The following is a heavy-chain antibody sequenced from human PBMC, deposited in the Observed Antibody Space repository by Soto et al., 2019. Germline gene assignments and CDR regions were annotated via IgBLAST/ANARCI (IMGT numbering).Heavy chain of an antibody. D-gene: IGHD6-13*01. CDR3: ARHPRKDSSRRIFDY. Sequence: SETLSLTCTVSGGSISSSSYYWGWIRQPPGKGLEWIGSIYYSGSTYYNPSLKSRVTISVDTSKNQFSLKLSSVTAADTAVYYCARHPRKDSSRRIFDYWGQGTLVTVSS. CDR1: GGSISSSSYY. V-gene: IGHV4-39*01. CDR2: IYYSGST. J-gene: IGHJ4*02.